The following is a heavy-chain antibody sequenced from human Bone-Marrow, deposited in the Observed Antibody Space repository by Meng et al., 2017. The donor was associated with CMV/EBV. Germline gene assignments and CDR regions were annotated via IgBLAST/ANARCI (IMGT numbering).Heavy chain of an antibody. CDR2: IIPILGTA. CDR1: GGTLDSNA. J-gene: IGHJ6*02. Sequence: SVKVSCKASGGTLDSNAISWVRQAPGQGLEWMGGIIPILGTANYAQRFQGRVTITTDESTSTVYMELSSLRSEGTAVYYCATDRGKVGLRIYSYYGMDVWGQGTTVTVSS. CDR3: ATDRGKVGLRIYSYYGMDV. V-gene: IGHV1-69*05. D-gene: IGHD1-26*01.